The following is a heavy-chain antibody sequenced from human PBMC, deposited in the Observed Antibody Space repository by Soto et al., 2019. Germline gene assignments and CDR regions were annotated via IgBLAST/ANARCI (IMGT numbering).Heavy chain of an antibody. CDR2: IWYDGSNK. V-gene: IGHV3-33*08. J-gene: IGHJ4*02. CDR3: ARAPYSIASPIDY. CDR1: GGSISSGGYY. D-gene: IGHD2-15*01. Sequence: LSLTCTVSGGSISSGGYYWSWVRQAPGKGLEWVAVIWYDGSNKYYADSVKGRFTISGDNSKNTLYLQMNSLRAEDTAVYYCARAPYSIASPIDYWGQGTLVTVSS.